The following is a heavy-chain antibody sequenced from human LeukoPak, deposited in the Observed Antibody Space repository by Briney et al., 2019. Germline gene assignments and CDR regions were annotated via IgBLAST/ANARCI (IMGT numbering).Heavy chain of an antibody. V-gene: IGHV3-30*02. CDR2: IRYDGSNK. CDR1: GFTFSSYG. D-gene: IGHD6-19*01. Sequence: GGSLRLSCAASGFTFSSYGMHWVRPAPGKGLEWVAFIRYDGSNKYYADSVKGRFTISRDNSKNTLYLQMNSLRAEDTAVYYCARAVADCDAFDIWGQGTMVTVSS. CDR3: ARAVADCDAFDI. J-gene: IGHJ3*02.